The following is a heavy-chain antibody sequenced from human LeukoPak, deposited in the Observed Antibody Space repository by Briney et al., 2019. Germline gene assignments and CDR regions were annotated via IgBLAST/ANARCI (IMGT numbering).Heavy chain of an antibody. D-gene: IGHD6-6*01. CDR2: IIPILGIA. V-gene: IGHV1-69*04. CDR3: AGESAARPNY. Sequence: ASVKVSCKASGYTFISYGISWVRQAPGQGLEWMGRIIPILGIANYAQKFQGRVTITADKSTSTAYMELSSLRSEDTAVYYCAGESAARPNYWGQGTLVTVSS. CDR1: GYTFISYG. J-gene: IGHJ4*02.